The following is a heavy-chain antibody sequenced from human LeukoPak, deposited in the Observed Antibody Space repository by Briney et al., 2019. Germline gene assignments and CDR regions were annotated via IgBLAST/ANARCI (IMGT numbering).Heavy chain of an antibody. J-gene: IGHJ4*02. D-gene: IGHD6-13*01. V-gene: IGHV3-30-3*01. Sequence: GGSLRLSCAASGFTFSAYATHWVRQAPGKGLEWVAVITHDESNKYYADSVKGRFTISRDNSKNTLYLQMNSLRAEDTAVYYCAKDGEYSSSWYSWYFDYWGQGTLVTVSS. CDR2: ITHDESNK. CDR1: GFTFSAYA. CDR3: AKDGEYSSSWYSWYFDY.